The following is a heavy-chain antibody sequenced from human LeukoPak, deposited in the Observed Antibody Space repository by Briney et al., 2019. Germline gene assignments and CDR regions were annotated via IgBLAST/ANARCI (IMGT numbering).Heavy chain of an antibody. CDR1: GFIFSDYY. J-gene: IGHJ4*02. V-gene: IGHV3-11*01. CDR2: IGSSGSPI. CDR3: AGRQPLRYLDF. D-gene: IGHD3-9*01. Sequence: PGGSLRLSCAASGFIFSDYYMGWIRQAPGKGLEWISYIGSSGSPIYYADSVKGRFTISRNNAKNSVYLELNSLTADDTAVYYCAGRQPLRYLDFWGQGTLVTVSS.